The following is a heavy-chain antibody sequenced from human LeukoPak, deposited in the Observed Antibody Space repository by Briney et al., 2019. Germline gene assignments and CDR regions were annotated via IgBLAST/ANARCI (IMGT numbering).Heavy chain of an antibody. CDR2: ISGDGGST. CDR1: GFTFDDYA. V-gene: IGHV3-43*02. D-gene: IGHD3-22*01. J-gene: IGHJ4*02. Sequence: GGSLRLSCAASGFTFDDYAMHWVRQAPGKGLEWVSLISGDGGSTYYADSVKGRFTISRDNSKNSLYLQMNSLRTEATALYYCAKIFPPSYYYDSSGYYDPFDYWGQGTLVTVSS. CDR3: AKIFPPSYYYDSSGYYDPFDY.